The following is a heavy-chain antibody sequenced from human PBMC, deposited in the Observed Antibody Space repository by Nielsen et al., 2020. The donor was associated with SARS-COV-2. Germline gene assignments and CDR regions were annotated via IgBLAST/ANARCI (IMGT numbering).Heavy chain of an antibody. J-gene: IGHJ6*02. CDR3: AKDAGLTTPHYYYGMDV. Sequence: GGSLRLSCAASGFTFDDYAMHWVRQAPGKGLEWVSGISWNSGSIGYADSVKGRFTISRDNAKNSLYLQMNSLRAEDTALYYCAKDAGLTTPHYYYGMDVWGQGTTVTVSS. V-gene: IGHV3-9*01. CDR2: ISWNSGSI. CDR1: GFTFDDYA. D-gene: IGHD1-14*01.